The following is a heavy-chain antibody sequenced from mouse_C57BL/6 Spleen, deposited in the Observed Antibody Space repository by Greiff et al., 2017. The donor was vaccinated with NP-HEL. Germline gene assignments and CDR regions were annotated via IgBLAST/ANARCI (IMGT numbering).Heavy chain of an antibody. D-gene: IGHD2-2*01. CDR2: ISDGGSYT. J-gene: IGHJ1*03. V-gene: IGHV5-4*01. Sequence: EVKLVESGGGLVKPGGSLKLSCAASGFTFSSYAMSWVRQTPEKRLEWVATISDGGSYTYYPDNVKGRFTISRDNAKNNLYLQMSHLKSEDTAMYYCARDPGSDWYFDVWGTGTTVTVSS. CDR3: ARDPGSDWYFDV. CDR1: GFTFSSYA.